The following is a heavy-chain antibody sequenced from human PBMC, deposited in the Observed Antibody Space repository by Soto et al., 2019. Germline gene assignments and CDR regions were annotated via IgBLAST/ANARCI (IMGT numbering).Heavy chain of an antibody. CDR3: ARGPEQCLVDAFDI. CDR2: INHSGST. D-gene: IGHD6-19*01. Sequence: SETLSLTCAVYGGSFSGYYWSWIRQPQGKGLEWIGEINHSGSTNYNPSLKSRVTISVDTSKNQFSLKLNSVTAADTAVYYCARGPEQCLVDAFDIWGQGTMVTVSS. V-gene: IGHV4-34*01. CDR1: GGSFSGYY. J-gene: IGHJ3*02.